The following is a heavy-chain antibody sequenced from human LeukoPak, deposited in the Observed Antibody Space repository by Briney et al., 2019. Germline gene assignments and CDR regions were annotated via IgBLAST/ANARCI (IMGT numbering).Heavy chain of an antibody. CDR3: TRAVAGHPD. CDR1: GVAFSNYY. Sequence: SETLSLTCAVSGVAFSNYYWSWVRQSPRQGLGWIGEINHSGYTNYNPSLKSRATMSIDTSKNQFSLLLTSVTAADAGVYYCTRAVAGHPDWGQGTLVTVSS. J-gene: IGHJ4*02. V-gene: IGHV4-34*01. D-gene: IGHD6-19*01. CDR2: INHSGYT.